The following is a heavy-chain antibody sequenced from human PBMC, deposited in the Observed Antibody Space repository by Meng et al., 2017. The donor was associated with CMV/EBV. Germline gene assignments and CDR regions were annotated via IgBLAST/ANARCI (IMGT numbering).Heavy chain of an antibody. CDR1: GGTFSSYA. CDR3: ARRGYGGNPLRPPLDYYYYGMDV. D-gene: IGHD4-23*01. Sequence: SVNVSCKASGGTFSSYAISWVRQAPGQGLEWMGGIIPIFGTANYAQKFQGRVTITTDESTSTAYMELSSLRSEDTAVYYCARRGYGGNPLRPPLDYYYYGMDVWGQGTTVTVSS. J-gene: IGHJ6*02. V-gene: IGHV1-69*05. CDR2: IIPIFGTA.